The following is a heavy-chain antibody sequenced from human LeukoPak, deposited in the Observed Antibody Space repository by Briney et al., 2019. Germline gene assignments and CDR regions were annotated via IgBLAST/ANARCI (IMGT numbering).Heavy chain of an antibody. V-gene: IGHV4-34*01. Sequence: PSETLSLTCALYGGSFSGYYWSCIPQPPGKGLEWIGEINHSGSTNYNTSLKSRVTISVDTSKNQFSLKLSSVTAADTAVYYCGREMSAYEPSYFDYWGQGTLVTVSS. CDR3: GREMSAYEPSYFDY. D-gene: IGHD5-12*01. J-gene: IGHJ4*02. CDR1: GGSFSGYY. CDR2: INHSGST.